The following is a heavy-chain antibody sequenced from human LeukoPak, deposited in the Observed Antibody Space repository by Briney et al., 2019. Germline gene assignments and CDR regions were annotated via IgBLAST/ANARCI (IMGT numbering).Heavy chain of an antibody. D-gene: IGHD5-18*01. J-gene: IGHJ4*02. CDR1: GFIFSSYW. Sequence: PGGSLRLSCAASGFIFSSYWMSWVRQAPGKGLEWVANINQDGSDKYYADSVKGRFTISRDNSKNTLYLQMNSLRAEDTAVFYCAGRARGYSYGRLDYWGQGTLVTVSS. CDR3: AGRARGYSYGRLDY. CDR2: INQDGSDK. V-gene: IGHV3-7*01.